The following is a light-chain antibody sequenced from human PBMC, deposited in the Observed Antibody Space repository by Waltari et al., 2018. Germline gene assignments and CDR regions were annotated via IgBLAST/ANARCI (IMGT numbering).Light chain of an antibody. CDR3: QTGGHGTWV. V-gene: IGLV4-69*01. CDR1: SGHSSNV. Sequence: QLVLTQSPSASASLGASVKLPCTLSSGHSSNVIAWLQQQPEKGPRYFMRVNSDGSHSRGDAIPDRFSGSSSGAERYLTISSLQAEDEADYYGQTGGHGTWVFGGGTKLTVL. CDR2: VNSDGSH. J-gene: IGLJ3*02.